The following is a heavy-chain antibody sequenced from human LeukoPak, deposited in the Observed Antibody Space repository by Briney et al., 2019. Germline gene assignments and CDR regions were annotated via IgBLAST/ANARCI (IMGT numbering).Heavy chain of an antibody. Sequence: GGSLRLSCAASGFTFSSYWMHWVRQAPGKGLEWLSYINSIGTTTHYADSVKGRFTISRDNAKNSLYLQVNSLRAEDTAVYYCARDGGTDYSFDYWGLGTLVTVSS. CDR1: GFTFSSYW. D-gene: IGHD3-10*01. V-gene: IGHV3-48*04. J-gene: IGHJ4*02. CDR3: ARDGGTDYSFDY. CDR2: INSIGTTT.